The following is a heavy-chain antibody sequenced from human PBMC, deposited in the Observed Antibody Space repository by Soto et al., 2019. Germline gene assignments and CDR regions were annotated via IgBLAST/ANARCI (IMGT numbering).Heavy chain of an antibody. V-gene: IGHV4-30-2*01. CDR2: ILHTGGT. CDR3: ARLQFGEGFDY. D-gene: IGHD3-10*01. Sequence: PSETLSLTCAVSGVSISGGGFSWSWIRQPPGKGLEWIGYILHTGGTQYNPSLKSRVSMSVAKSKNQCSLHLTSVTAADTAVYYCARLQFGEGFDYWGQGALVTVSS. CDR1: GVSISGGGFS. J-gene: IGHJ4*02.